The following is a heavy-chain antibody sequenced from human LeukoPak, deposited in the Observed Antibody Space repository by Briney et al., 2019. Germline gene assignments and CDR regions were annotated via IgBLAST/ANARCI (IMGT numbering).Heavy chain of an antibody. Sequence: GASVKVSCKASGYTFTGYYMHWVRQAPGQGLEWMGWINPNSGGTNYAQKFQGRVTMTRDTSISTAYMELSRLRSDDTAVYYCARDWWYGSYNLEYFQHWGQGTLVTVSS. CDR1: GYTFTGYY. D-gene: IGHD1-26*01. V-gene: IGHV1-2*02. CDR2: INPNSGGT. CDR3: ARDWWYGSYNLEYFQH. J-gene: IGHJ1*01.